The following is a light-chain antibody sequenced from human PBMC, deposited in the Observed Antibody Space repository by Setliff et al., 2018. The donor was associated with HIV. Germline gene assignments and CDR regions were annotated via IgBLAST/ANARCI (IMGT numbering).Light chain of an antibody. CDR1: SSNIGVNT. J-gene: IGLJ1*01. Sequence: QSVLTQPPSASGTPGQRVTISCSGSSSNIGVNTVNWYQHLPGTAPRLLVYSINQRPTGVPDRFSGSKSGTSASLAISGLQFEDEADYYCAAWDNSLKGYVFETGTKVTVL. CDR2: SIN. V-gene: IGLV1-44*01. CDR3: AAWDNSLKGYV.